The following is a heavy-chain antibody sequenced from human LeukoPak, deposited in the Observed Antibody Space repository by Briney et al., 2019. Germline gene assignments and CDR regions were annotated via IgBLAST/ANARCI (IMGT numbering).Heavy chain of an antibody. CDR1: GFTFNAFG. Sequence: GGSLRLSCAASGFTFNAFGMNWVRQAPGKGLEWVSYIGTTSGAIYHADSVKGRFTISRDSAKNSLYLQMNSLRAEDTAVYYCARDVLYYDILTGYSTRNWFDPWGQGTLVTVSS. CDR3: ARDVLYYDILTGYSTRNWFDP. V-gene: IGHV3-48*01. J-gene: IGHJ5*02. CDR2: IGTTSGAI. D-gene: IGHD3-9*01.